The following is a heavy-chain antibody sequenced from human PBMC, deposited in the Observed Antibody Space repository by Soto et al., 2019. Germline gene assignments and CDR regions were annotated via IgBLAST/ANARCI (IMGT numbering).Heavy chain of an antibody. CDR1: GMTFSNYW. Sequence: EEQLVESGGGLVQPGGSLRLSCVASGMTFSNYWMNWVRQTPGKGLEWVANISPDGSAKAYVDSVKGRFTVSRDNAKNSFYLQMNSLRAEDTAVYFWAAWDISNPWGKGTLVTVSS. CDR2: ISPDGSAK. D-gene: IGHD5-12*01. V-gene: IGHV3-7*01. CDR3: AAWDISNP. J-gene: IGHJ4*02.